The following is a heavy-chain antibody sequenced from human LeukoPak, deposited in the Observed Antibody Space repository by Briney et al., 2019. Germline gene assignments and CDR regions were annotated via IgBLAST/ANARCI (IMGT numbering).Heavy chain of an antibody. CDR1: GYTFTSYY. J-gene: IGHJ4*02. D-gene: IGHD1-26*01. V-gene: IGHV1-46*01. CDR2: INPSGGST. CDR3: ARDVREWELDY. Sequence: ASVKVSCKASGYTFTSYYMHWVRQAPGQGLEWMGIINPSGGSTTYAQKFQGRVTMTRDTSTSTVYMGLSSLISEDTAVYYCARDVREWELDYWGQGTLVTVSS.